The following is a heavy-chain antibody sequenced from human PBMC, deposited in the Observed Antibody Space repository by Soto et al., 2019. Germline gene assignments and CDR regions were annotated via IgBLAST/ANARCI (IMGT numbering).Heavy chain of an antibody. Sequence: GGSLRLSCAASGFTFSSYAMHWVRQAPGKGLEWVAVISYDGSNKYYADSVKGRFTISRDNSKNTLYLQMNSLRAEDTAVYYCAREAAAAEEFFDYWGQGTLVTVSS. CDR1: GFTFSSYA. D-gene: IGHD6-25*01. J-gene: IGHJ4*02. CDR2: ISYDGSNK. CDR3: AREAAAAEEFFDY. V-gene: IGHV3-30-3*01.